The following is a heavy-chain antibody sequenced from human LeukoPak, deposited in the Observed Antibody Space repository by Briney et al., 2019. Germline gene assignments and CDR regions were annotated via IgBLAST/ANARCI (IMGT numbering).Heavy chain of an antibody. CDR1: GFTFSSYA. D-gene: IGHD3-22*01. Sequence: GGSLRLSCAASGFTFSSYAMSWVRQAPGKELEWVSAISGSGGSTYYTDSVKGRFTISRDNSKNTLYLQMNSLRAEDTAVYYCAKGGPYYYDSSGSDFDYWGQGTLVTVSS. CDR3: AKGGPYYYDSSGSDFDY. J-gene: IGHJ4*02. CDR2: ISGSGGST. V-gene: IGHV3-23*01.